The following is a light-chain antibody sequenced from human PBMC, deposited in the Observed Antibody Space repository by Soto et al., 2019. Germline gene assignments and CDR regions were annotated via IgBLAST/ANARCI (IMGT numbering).Light chain of an antibody. CDR3: SSYAGSYTFYV. V-gene: IGLV2-14*01. Sequence: QSALTQPASVSGSPGQSITISCTGSSSDVGGYNYVSWYQQHPGKAPKLMIYEVSNRPSGISNRFSGSKSGNTASLTLYGLQAEDEADYYCSSYAGSYTFYVFGTGTKLTVL. J-gene: IGLJ1*01. CDR1: SSDVGGYNY. CDR2: EVS.